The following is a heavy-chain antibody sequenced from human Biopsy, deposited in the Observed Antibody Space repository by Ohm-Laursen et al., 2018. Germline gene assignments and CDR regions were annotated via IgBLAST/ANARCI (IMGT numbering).Heavy chain of an antibody. J-gene: IGHJ4*02. V-gene: IGHV3-66*01. D-gene: IGHD6-19*01. CDR1: GFTVSSNY. CDR3: ARGGIAVAGTNFDY. Sequence: GSLRLSCTASGFTVSSNYMGWVRQAPGKGLEWVSVIYSGGSTYYADSVKGRFTISRDNSKNTLYLQMNSLRAEDTAVYYCARGGIAVAGTNFDYWGQGTLVTVSS. CDR2: IYSGGST.